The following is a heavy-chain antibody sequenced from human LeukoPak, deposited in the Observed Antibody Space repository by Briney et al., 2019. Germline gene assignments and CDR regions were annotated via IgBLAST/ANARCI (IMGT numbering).Heavy chain of an antibody. CDR1: GGSISSGDYY. CDR2: IYYSGST. D-gene: IGHD3-10*01. Sequence: SETLSLTCTVSGGSISSGDYYWSWIRQPPGNGLEWIGYIYYSGSTYYNPSLKSRVTISVDTSKNQFSLKLSSVTAADTAVYYCASAGRANWFDPWGQGTLVTVSS. CDR3: ASAGRANWFDP. V-gene: IGHV4-30-4*01. J-gene: IGHJ5*02.